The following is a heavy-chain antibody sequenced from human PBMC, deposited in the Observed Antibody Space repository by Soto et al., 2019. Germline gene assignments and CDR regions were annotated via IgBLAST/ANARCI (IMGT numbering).Heavy chain of an antibody. D-gene: IGHD3-3*01. CDR2: IYYSGST. J-gene: IGHJ4*02. Sequence: SETLSLTCTVSGGSISSYYWSWIRQPPGKGLEWIGYIYYSGSTNYNPSLKSRVTISVDTSKNQFSLKLSSVTAADTAVYYCARGNYEFWSGYYGTFDYWGQGTLVTSPQ. V-gene: IGHV4-59*01. CDR1: GGSISSYY. CDR3: ARGNYEFWSGYYGTFDY.